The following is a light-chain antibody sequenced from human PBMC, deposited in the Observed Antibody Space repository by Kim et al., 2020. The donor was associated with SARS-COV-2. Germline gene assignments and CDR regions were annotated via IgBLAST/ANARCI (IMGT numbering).Light chain of an antibody. Sequence: VTLICSGGTSGVGSCYYVWLWHQHPRNAPHLLIFEVDRRPPGVPARFSGSKSGNTTALTVSGLQPEDEDDDFCGCYAGDNNQVFGAGTKLTVL. CDR1: TSGVGSCYY. CDR3: GCYAGDNNQV. CDR2: EVD. V-gene: IGLV2-8*01. J-gene: IGLJ1*01.